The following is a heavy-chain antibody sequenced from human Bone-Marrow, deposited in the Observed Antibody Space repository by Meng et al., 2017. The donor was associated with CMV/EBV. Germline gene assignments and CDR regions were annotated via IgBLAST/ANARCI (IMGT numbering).Heavy chain of an antibody. CDR1: GFTFSTYG. J-gene: IGHJ4*02. CDR2: INHSGST. D-gene: IGHD3-10*01. Sequence: ESLKISCAASGFTFSTYGMHWVRQAPGKGLEWIGEINHSGSTNYNPSLKSRVTISVDTSKNQFSLKLSSVTAADTAVYYCARGLWLTSSAPRLWGQGTLVTVPS. V-gene: IGHV4-34*01. CDR3: ARGLWLTSSAPRL.